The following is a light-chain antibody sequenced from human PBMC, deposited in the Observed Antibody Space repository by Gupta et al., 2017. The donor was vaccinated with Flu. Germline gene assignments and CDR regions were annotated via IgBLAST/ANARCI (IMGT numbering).Light chain of an antibody. Sequence: DIQMTQSPSSLSASVGDRVTITCRATQNIKNYLNRYQQEPGKAPKLLIYDASNLQGGVPSRFSGSGFGTDFTLNISTLQPEDFATYYCQQNDTTPWMFGQGTKVEIK. CDR1: QNIKNY. CDR2: DAS. CDR3: QQNDTTPWM. V-gene: IGKV1-39*01. J-gene: IGKJ1*01.